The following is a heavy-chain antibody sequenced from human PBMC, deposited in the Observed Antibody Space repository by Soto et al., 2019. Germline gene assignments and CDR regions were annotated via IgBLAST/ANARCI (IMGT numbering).Heavy chain of an antibody. V-gene: IGHV3-7*03. D-gene: IGHD2-2*01. CDR3: VKDGGYCSSTTCYSPRNHYFDS. J-gene: IGHJ4*02. Sequence: YWMSWVRQAPGKGPEWVANIKFDGSEKQYVDSVKGRFSISRDNSRNSLFLQMNSLRAGDTAVYYCVKDGGYCSSTTCYSPRNHYFDSWGQGTLVTVSS. CDR1: YW. CDR2: IKFDGSEK.